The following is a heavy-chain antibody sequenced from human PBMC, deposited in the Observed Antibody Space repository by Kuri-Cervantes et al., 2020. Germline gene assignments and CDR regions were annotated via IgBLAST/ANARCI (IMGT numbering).Heavy chain of an antibody. CDR1: GFTFSRNT. Sequence: GESLKISCAATGFTFSRNTMNWVRQAPGKGLEWVSSISSSSSYIYYADSVKGRFTISRDNAKNSLYLQMNSLRAEDTAVYYCARGLLVVYAIDHWGQGTLVTVSS. J-gene: IGHJ4*02. CDR3: ARGLLVVYAIDH. D-gene: IGHD2-8*02. V-gene: IGHV3-21*01. CDR2: ISSSSSYI.